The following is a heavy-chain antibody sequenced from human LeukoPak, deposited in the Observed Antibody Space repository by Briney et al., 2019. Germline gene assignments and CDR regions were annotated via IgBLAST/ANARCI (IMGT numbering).Heavy chain of an antibody. CDR3: AREILEPGKTHEY. CDR1: GFTFSAYW. V-gene: IGHV3-74*01. J-gene: IGHJ4*02. D-gene: IGHD1-1*01. Sequence: GGSLRLSCAASGFTFSAYWMHWIRQVPGKGLVWVSRINNDETATFFADSVKGRFTISRDNAKNTLYLQMDSLRAEDTAMYYCAREILEPGKTHEYWGQGTLVTVSS. CDR2: INNDETAT.